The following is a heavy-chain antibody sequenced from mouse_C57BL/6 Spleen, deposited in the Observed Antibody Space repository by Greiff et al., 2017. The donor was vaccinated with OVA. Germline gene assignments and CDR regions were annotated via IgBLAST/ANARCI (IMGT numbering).Heavy chain of an antibody. CDR3: ARSLITTVVARGFAY. Sequence: VQLKQSGPELVKPGASVKISCKASGYTFTDYYMNWVKQSHGKSLEWIGDINPNNGGTSYNQKFKGKATLTVDKSSSTAYMELRSLTSEDSAVYYCARSLITTVVARGFAYWGQGTLVTVSA. J-gene: IGHJ3*01. CDR2: INPNNGGT. CDR1: GYTFTDYY. D-gene: IGHD1-1*01. V-gene: IGHV1-26*01.